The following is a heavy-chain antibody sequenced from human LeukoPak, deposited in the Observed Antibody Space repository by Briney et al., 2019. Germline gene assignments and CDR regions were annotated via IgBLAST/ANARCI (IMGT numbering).Heavy chain of an antibody. CDR2: IYTSGST. CDR3: ARGVVVVPAAIRSNWFDP. Sequence: SETLSPTCTVSGGSISSYYWSWIRQPAGKGLEWIGRIYTSGSTNYNPSLKSRVTMSVDTSKNQFSLKLSSVTAADTAVYYCARGVVVVPAAIRSNWFDPWGQGTLVTVSS. J-gene: IGHJ5*02. V-gene: IGHV4-4*07. CDR1: GGSISSYY. D-gene: IGHD2-2*02.